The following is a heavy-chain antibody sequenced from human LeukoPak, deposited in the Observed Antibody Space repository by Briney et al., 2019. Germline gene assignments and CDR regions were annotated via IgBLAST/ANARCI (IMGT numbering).Heavy chain of an antibody. J-gene: IGHJ4*02. CDR1: GFTFNSEA. CDR3: ARDGGYSYVPYYFDY. V-gene: IGHV3-66*01. D-gene: IGHD5-18*01. CDR2: IYSGGST. Sequence: GGSLRLSCAASGFTFNSEAMSWVRQAPGKGLEWVSVIYSGGSTYYADSVKGRFTISRDNSKNTLYLQMNSLRVEDTAVYYCARDGGYSYVPYYFDYWGQGTLVTVSS.